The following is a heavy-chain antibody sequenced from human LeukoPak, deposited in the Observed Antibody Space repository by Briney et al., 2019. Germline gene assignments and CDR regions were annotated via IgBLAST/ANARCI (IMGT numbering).Heavy chain of an antibody. J-gene: IGHJ6*02. D-gene: IGHD6-19*01. CDR2: TFYMSRWYH. Sequence: SQTLSLTCAISGDSVSSNSATWNWIRQSPSRGLEWLGRTFYMSRWYHDYALSVKSRMMINSDTSKNQFSLQLNSVTPEDTAVYYCARLPYGSDWAYYGMDVWGQGTTVTVS. V-gene: IGHV6-1*01. CDR1: GDSVSSNSAT. CDR3: ARLPYGSDWAYYGMDV.